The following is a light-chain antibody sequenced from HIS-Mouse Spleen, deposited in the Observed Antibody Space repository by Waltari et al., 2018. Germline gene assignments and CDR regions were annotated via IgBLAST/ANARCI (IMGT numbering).Light chain of an antibody. CDR1: KIGSKS. Sequence: SYVLTQPPSVSVAPGQTARITCGGNKIGSKSVHWYQQKPGQAPVLVVYDDSDRPSGIPGRFAGSTSGNTATLTISRVEAGDEADYYCQVWDSSGDHVVFGGGTKLTVL. CDR2: DDS. V-gene: IGLV3-21*02. CDR3: QVWDSSGDHVV. J-gene: IGLJ2*01.